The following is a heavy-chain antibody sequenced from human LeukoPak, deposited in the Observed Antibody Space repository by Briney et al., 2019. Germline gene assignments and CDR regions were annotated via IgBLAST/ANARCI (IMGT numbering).Heavy chain of an antibody. CDR1: GLTVSSNY. CDR2: IYSGGST. Sequence: GGSLRLSCAASGLTVSSNYMSWVRQAPGKGLEWVSVIYSGGSTYYADSVKGRFTISRDNSKNTLYLQMNSLRAEDTAVYYCARERSGYYPSFFDYWGQGTLVTVSS. V-gene: IGHV3-53*01. D-gene: IGHD3-22*01. J-gene: IGHJ4*02. CDR3: ARERSGYYPSFFDY.